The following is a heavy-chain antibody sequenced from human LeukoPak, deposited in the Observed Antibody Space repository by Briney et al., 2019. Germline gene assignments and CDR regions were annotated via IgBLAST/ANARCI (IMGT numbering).Heavy chain of an antibody. CDR1: GVTLSDHH. CDR2: SRNKAKSYTT. Sequence: GGSLRLSCITSGVTLSDHHMDWVRQAAGKGLEWVGRSRNKAKSYTTEYAASVKGRFTISRDDSKNSLHLQMNSLKIEDTAVYYCARDGGQGDNSAFDVWGQGTAVTVSS. D-gene: IGHD3-16*01. CDR3: ARDGGQGDNSAFDV. V-gene: IGHV3-72*01. J-gene: IGHJ3*01.